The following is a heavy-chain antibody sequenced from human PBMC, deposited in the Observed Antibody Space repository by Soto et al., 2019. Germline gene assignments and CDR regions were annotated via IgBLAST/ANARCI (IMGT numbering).Heavy chain of an antibody. J-gene: IGHJ5*02. CDR2: IYYSGST. Sequence: PSETLSLTCTVSGGSISSSSYYWGWIRQPPGKGLEWIGSIYYSGSTYYNPSLKSRVTISVDTSKNQFSLKLSSVTAADTAVYNCARRNKRIAAAGYWFDPWGQGTLVTVSS. V-gene: IGHV4-39*01. CDR1: GGSISSSSYY. D-gene: IGHD6-13*01. CDR3: ARRNKRIAAAGYWFDP.